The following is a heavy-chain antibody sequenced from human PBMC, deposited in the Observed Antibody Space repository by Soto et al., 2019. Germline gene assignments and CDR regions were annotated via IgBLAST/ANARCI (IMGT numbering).Heavy chain of an antibody. CDR2: IYYSGST. Sequence: SETLSLTCTVSGGSISSYYWSWIRQPPGKGLEWIGYIYYSGSTNYNPSLKSRVTISIDTSKNQFSLRLSSETAADTAVYYCARRAYSSGFRYFDYWGQGILVTVSS. D-gene: IGHD6-19*01. V-gene: IGHV4-59*01. CDR1: GGSISSYY. CDR3: ARRAYSSGFRYFDY. J-gene: IGHJ4*02.